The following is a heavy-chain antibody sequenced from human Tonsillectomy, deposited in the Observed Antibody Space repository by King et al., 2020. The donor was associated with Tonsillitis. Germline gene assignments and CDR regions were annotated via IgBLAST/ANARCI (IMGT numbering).Heavy chain of an antibody. CDR3: ARGDIILVVPYEY. D-gene: IGHD2-15*01. Sequence: VQPVESGGGLVQPGGSLRLSCAASGFTFSSYWMSWVRQAPGKGLEWVANIKQDGSEKYYVDSVKGRFTISRDNAKNSLYLQMNSLRAEDTAVYYCARGDIILVVPYEYWGQGTLVTVSS. CDR2: IKQDGSEK. V-gene: IGHV3-7*03. CDR1: GFTFSSYW. J-gene: IGHJ4*02.